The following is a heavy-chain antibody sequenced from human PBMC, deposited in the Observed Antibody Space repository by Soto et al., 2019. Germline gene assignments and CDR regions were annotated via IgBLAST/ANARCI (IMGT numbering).Heavy chain of an antibody. CDR1: GSTLSNYW. CDR3: VRELGLAY. V-gene: IGHV3-7*03. D-gene: IGHD7-27*01. Sequence: PGGSLRLSCAASGSTLSNYWMTWVRQAPGKGLEWVANINKDGSQKNYVDSVKGRFTIARDNGQNSLSLQINSLRVEDTAVYYCVRELGLAYWGQGALVTVSS. J-gene: IGHJ4*02. CDR2: INKDGSQK.